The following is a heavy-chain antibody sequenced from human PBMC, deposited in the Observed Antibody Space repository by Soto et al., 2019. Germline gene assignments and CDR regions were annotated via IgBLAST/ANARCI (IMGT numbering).Heavy chain of an antibody. V-gene: IGHV3-7*01. CDR1: GFTFTSYY. CDR2: INEDGGER. Sequence: PGGSLRLSCAASGFTFTSYYMSWVRQAQGKGLEWVANINEDGGERYYVDSVKGRFTVSRDNAKNSLYLQMNSLRAEDTAIYYCAKWGGGGSDYWGQGSLVTVSS. J-gene: IGHJ4*02. D-gene: IGHD1-26*01. CDR3: AKWGGGGSDY.